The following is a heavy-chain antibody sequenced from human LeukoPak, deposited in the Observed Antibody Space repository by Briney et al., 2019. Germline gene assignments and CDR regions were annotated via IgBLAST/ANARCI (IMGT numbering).Heavy chain of an antibody. Sequence: PSETLSLTCAVYGGSFSGYYWSWIRQPPGEGLEWIGEINHSGSTNYNPSLKSRVTISVDTSKNQFSLKLSSVTAADTAVYYCARDAIAVAGNGGPFFDYWGQGTLVTVSS. V-gene: IGHV4-34*01. D-gene: IGHD6-19*01. CDR1: GGSFSGYY. CDR3: ARDAIAVAGNGGPFFDY. CDR2: INHSGST. J-gene: IGHJ4*02.